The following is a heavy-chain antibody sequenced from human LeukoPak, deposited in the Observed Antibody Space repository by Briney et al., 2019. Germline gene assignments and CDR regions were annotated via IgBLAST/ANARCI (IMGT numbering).Heavy chain of an antibody. J-gene: IGHJ5*02. CDR2: IIPIFGTA. CDR1: GGTFSSYA. D-gene: IGHD3-3*01. V-gene: IGHV1-69*13. CDR3: ARAARQYYDSWSGYYPYNWFDP. Sequence: SVKVSCKASGGTFSSYAISWVRQAPGQGLEWMGGIIPIFGTANYAQKFQGRVTITADESTSTAYTELSSLRSEDTAVYYCARAARQYYDSWSGYYPYNWFDPWGQGTLVTVSS.